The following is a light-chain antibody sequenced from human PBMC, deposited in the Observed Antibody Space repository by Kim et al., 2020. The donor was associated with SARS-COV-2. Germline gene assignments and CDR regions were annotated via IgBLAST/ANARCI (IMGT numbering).Light chain of an antibody. CDR3: QSSDGSTWV. V-gene: IGLV6-57*03. Sequence: GQTVTISCTRNSGSIASTCVQWYQQRPASAPTTVIYADNQRLSGVPDRFTASIDSSSNSASLTISGLKPEDEADYYCQSSDGSTWVFGGGTQLTVL. CDR2: ADN. CDR1: SGSIASTC. J-gene: IGLJ3*02.